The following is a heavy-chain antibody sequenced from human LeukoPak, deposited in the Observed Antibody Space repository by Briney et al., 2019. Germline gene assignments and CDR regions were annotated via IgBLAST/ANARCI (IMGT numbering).Heavy chain of an antibody. CDR3: AMASDFDY. CDR1: GFSFSDYY. Sequence: PGGSLRLSCVASGFSFSDYYMSWIRQAPGKGLEWVSYIGSTIYYADSVKGRFTISRDNSKNTLYLQMNSLRAEDTAVYYCAMASDFDYWGQGTLVTVSS. J-gene: IGHJ4*02. V-gene: IGHV3-11*01. CDR2: IGSTI.